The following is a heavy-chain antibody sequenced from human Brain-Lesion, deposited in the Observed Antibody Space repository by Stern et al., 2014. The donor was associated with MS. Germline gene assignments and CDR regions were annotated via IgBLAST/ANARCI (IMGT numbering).Heavy chain of an antibody. CDR1: GYTLTELS. V-gene: IGHV1-24*01. CDR2: FDPEDGET. J-gene: IGHJ4*02. CDR3: ATLSPGAGGNYYRHFDY. D-gene: IGHD1-26*01. Sequence: VQLVESGAEVKKPGASVKVSCKVSGYTLTELSMHWVRQAPGKGLEWMGGFDPEDGETIYAQKFQGRVPMTEDTSTDTAYMELSSLRSEDTAVYYCATLSPGAGGNYYRHFDYWGQGTLVTVSS.